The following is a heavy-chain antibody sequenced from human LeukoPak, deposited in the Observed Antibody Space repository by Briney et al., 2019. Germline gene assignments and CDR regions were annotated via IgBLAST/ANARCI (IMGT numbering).Heavy chain of an antibody. CDR2: FDPEDGET. D-gene: IGHD3-22*01. J-gene: IGHJ5*02. CDR1: GYTLTELS. Sequence: GASVKVSCKVSGYTLTELSMHWVRQAPGKGLEWMGGFDPEDGETIYAQKFQGRVTITRDTSASTAYMELRSLRSDDTAVYYCARVVPGGSSGYNWFDPWGQGTLVTVSS. V-gene: IGHV1-24*01. CDR3: ARVVPGGSSGYNWFDP.